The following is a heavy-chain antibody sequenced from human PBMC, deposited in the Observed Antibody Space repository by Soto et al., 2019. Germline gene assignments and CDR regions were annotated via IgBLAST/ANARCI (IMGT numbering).Heavy chain of an antibody. D-gene: IGHD6-19*01. CDR3: ARVFAAEQWLVRTSNWFDP. CDR1: GGSISSYY. J-gene: IGHJ5*02. CDR2: IYYSGST. Sequence: SETLSLTCTVSGGSISSYYWSWIRQPPGKGLEWIGYIYYSGSTNYNPSLKSRVTISVDTSKNQFSLKLSSVTAADTAVYYCARVFAAEQWLVRTSNWFDPWGQGTLVTV. V-gene: IGHV4-59*01.